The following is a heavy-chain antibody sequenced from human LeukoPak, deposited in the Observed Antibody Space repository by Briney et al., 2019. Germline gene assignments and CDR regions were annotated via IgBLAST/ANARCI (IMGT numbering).Heavy chain of an antibody. CDR1: GFMFTTYA. J-gene: IGHJ4*02. D-gene: IGHD6-19*01. V-gene: IGHV3-23*01. CDR3: AKASRQGAVASPLDY. CDR2: IGGDGGRT. Sequence: PGGSLRLSCAASGFMFTTYAMSWVRQAQGKGLEWVSAIGGDGGRTYYADSVKGRFTISRDNSKDTAFLQMNSLRAEDTAVYYCAKASRQGAVASPLDYWGQGTLVTVSS.